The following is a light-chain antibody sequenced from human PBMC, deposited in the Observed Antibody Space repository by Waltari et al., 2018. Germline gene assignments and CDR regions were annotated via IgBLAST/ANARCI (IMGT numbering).Light chain of an antibody. V-gene: IGLV2-18*02. CDR1: RRHVRSYTR. J-gene: IGLJ2*01. Sequence: QSAPPHPPSESGSPGPSLTISGTPTRRHVRSYTRVSWYQQPPGTAPKLMIYEVSYRPSGVPDRCSGSKSGNTASLTISGLQAEDEADYYCSSYTSSNSVVFGGGTNLTVL. CDR2: EVS. CDR3: SSYTSSNSVV.